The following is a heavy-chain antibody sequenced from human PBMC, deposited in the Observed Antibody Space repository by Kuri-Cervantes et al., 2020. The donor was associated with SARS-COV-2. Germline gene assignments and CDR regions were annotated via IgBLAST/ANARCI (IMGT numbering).Heavy chain of an antibody. CDR3: AREVGYGSSWYSGSYYYFDY. V-gene: IGHV4-59*01. CDR1: GGSISSYY. Sequence: SETLSLTSTVSGGSISSYYWSWIRQPPGKRLEWIGYIYYSGGTNYNPSLKSRVTISGDTSKNQFSLKLSAVTAADTAVYYCAREVGYGSSWYSGSYYYFDYWGQGTLVTVSS. J-gene: IGHJ4*02. D-gene: IGHD6-13*01. CDR2: IYYSGGT.